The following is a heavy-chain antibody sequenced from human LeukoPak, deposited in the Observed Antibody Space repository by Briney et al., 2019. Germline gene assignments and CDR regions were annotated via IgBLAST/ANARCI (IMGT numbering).Heavy chain of an antibody. CDR3: ARDEDGYVWGSFRA. D-gene: IGHD3-16*02. J-gene: IGHJ5*02. CDR1: GGSISSSNYY. V-gene: IGHV4-39*07. CDR2: IYYNGRT. Sequence: PSETLSLTCTVSGGSISSSNYYWGWIRQPPGKGLECLGSIYYNGRTYYNPSLKSRVTISVDTSKNQFSLKLSSVTAADTAVYYCARDEDGYVWGSFRAWGQGTLVTVSS.